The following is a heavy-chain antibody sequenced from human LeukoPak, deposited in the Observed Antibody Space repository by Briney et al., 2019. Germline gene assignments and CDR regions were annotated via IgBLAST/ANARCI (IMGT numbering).Heavy chain of an antibody. D-gene: IGHD1-26*01. CDR1: GFTFSSYS. CDR3: AGSVGSYFAFDI. CDR2: ISISSSTI. J-gene: IGHJ3*02. V-gene: IGHV3-48*01. Sequence: GGSLRLSCAASGFTFSSYSMNWVRQAPGKGLEWVSYISISSSTIYYADSVKGRFTISRDNAKNSLFLQMNSLRAEDTAVYYCAGSVGSYFAFDIWGQGTMVTVSS.